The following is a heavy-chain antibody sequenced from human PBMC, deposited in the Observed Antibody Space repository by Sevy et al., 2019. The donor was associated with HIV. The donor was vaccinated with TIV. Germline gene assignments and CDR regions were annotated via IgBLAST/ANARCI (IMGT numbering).Heavy chain of an antibody. CDR3: VRGGSEAFDI. CDR1: GFTFSSYD. V-gene: IGHV3-13*04. Sequence: GGSLRLSCAASGFTFSSYDMHWVRHSTGKGLEWVSAMGTIGETRYAGSVKGRVTISRENTKKSLYLQMNSLRGLDTAVYYCVRGGSEAFDIWGQGTMVPVSS. J-gene: IGHJ3*02. D-gene: IGHD5-12*01. CDR2: MGTIGET.